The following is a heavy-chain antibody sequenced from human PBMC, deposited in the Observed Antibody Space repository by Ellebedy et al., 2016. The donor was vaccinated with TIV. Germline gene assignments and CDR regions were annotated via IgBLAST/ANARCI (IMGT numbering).Heavy chain of an antibody. Sequence: PGGSLRLSCAASGFSFSSYEMSWVRQAPGKGLEWVSYISFSHSTTYADSVKGGFTISRDNDKNSMYLQMNSLRAEDTAVYYCARRLYCSSISWHPAMDVWGQGTTVTVSS. J-gene: IGHJ6*02. CDR3: ARRLYCSSISWHPAMDV. CDR1: GFSFSSYE. D-gene: IGHD2-2*01. CDR2: ISFSHSTT. V-gene: IGHV3-48*03.